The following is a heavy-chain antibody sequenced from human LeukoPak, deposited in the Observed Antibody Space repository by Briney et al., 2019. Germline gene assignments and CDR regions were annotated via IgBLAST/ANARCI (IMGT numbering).Heavy chain of an antibody. CDR3: ARERAYYGDYADFDY. J-gene: IGHJ4*02. V-gene: IGHV3-48*01. CDR1: GFTFSSYS. D-gene: IGHD4-17*01. CDR2: ISSSSSTI. Sequence: GGSLRLSCAASGFTFSSYSMNWVRQAPGKGLEWVSYISSSSSTIYYADSVKGRFTISRDNAKNSLYLQMNSLRAEDTAVYYCARERAYYGDYADFDYWGQGTLVTVSS.